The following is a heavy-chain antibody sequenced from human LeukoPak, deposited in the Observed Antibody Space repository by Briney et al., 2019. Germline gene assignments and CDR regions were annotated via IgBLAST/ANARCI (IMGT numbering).Heavy chain of an antibody. D-gene: IGHD5-18*01. CDR1: GFTFDDYA. CDR2: ISWNSGSI. CDR3: AKDIGLGSYGFYYFDY. Sequence: PGRSLRLSCAASGFTFDDYAMHWVRQAPGKGLEWVSGISWNSGSIGYADSVKGRFTISRDNAMNSLYLQMNSLRAEDTASYYCAKDIGLGSYGFYYFDYWGQGTLVTVSS. J-gene: IGHJ4*02. V-gene: IGHV3-9*01.